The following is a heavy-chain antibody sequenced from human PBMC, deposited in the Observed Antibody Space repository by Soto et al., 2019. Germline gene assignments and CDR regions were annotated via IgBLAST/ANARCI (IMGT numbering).Heavy chain of an antibody. Sequence: SETLSLTCTVSGGSISSYYWSWIRQPPGKGLEWIGYIYYSGSTNYNPSLKSRVTISVDTSKNQFSLKLSSVTAADTAVYYCASTFRQGANVLRYFESDYYGMGVWGQGTTVTVSS. J-gene: IGHJ6*02. CDR3: ASTFRQGANVLRYFESDYYGMGV. V-gene: IGHV4-59*01. CDR2: IYYSGST. CDR1: GGSISSYY. D-gene: IGHD3-9*01.